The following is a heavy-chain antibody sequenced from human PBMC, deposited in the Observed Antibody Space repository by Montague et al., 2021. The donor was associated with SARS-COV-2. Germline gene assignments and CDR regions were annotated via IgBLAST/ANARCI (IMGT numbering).Heavy chain of an antibody. CDR1: GGSISSSSYY. CDR3: ARVGRQQLVRLSGMDV. V-gene: IGHV4-39*07. CDR2: IYYSGST. D-gene: IGHD6-13*01. J-gene: IGHJ6*02. Sequence: SETLSITCTVSGGSISSSSYYWGWIRQLPGKGLEWIGSIYYSGSTYYTPSLKGRVTISVDTSKNQFSLKLSSVTAADTAVYYCARVGRQQLVRLSGMDVWGQGTTVTVSS.